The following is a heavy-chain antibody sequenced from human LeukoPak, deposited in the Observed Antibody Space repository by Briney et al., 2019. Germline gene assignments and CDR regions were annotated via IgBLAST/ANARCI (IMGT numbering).Heavy chain of an antibody. CDR2: IYYSGSAY. CDR1: GGSISSYY. J-gene: IGHJ1*01. D-gene: IGHD3-22*01. Sequence: TPSETLSLTCTVSGGSISSYYWSWIRQPPGKGLEWIGYIYYSGSAYYYNPSLKSRVTMSVGTSKNQFSLKLSSVTAADTAVYYCARQYYYDGSGPFQHWGQGTLVTVSS. CDR3: ARQYYYDGSGPFQH. V-gene: IGHV4-59*08.